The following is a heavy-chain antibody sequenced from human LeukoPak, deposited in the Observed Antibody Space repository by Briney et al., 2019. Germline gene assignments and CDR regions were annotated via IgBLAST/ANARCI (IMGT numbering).Heavy chain of an antibody. J-gene: IGHJ4*02. D-gene: IGHD2-15*01. Sequence: QPGRSLRLSCAASGFTFSSYAMHWVRQAPGKGLEWVSVISYDGSYKYYADSVKGRFTISRDNSKNTLYLQMNSLRPEDTAVYYCARDLHCSGGSCYSGLHYWGQGTLVTVSS. CDR3: ARDLHCSGGSCYSGLHY. CDR2: ISYDGSYK. V-gene: IGHV3-30*04. CDR1: GFTFSSYA.